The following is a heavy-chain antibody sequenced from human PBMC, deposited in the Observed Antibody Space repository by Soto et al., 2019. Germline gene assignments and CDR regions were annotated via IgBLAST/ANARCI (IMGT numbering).Heavy chain of an antibody. Sequence: SETLSLTCTVSGGSISSGDYCWSWIRQPPGKGLEWIGYIYYSGSTYYNPSLKSRVTISVDTSKDQFSLKLSSVTAADTAVYYCARRRIVVENFDYWGQGTLVTVSS. CDR2: IYYSGST. CDR3: ARRRIVVENFDY. V-gene: IGHV4-30-4*01. J-gene: IGHJ4*02. D-gene: IGHD3-22*01. CDR1: GGSISSGDYC.